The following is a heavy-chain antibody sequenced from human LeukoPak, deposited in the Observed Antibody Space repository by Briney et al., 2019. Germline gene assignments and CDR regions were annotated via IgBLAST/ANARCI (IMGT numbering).Heavy chain of an antibody. V-gene: IGHV3-30-3*01. J-gene: IGHJ3*02. Sequence: PGRSLRLSCAASGFTFSSYAMHWVRQAPGKGLEWVAVISYDGSNKYYADSVKGRFTISRDNAKNSLYLQMNSLRAEDTALYYCATNGGLVRGVIPSEDAFDIWGQGTMVTVSS. CDR3: ATNGGLVRGVIPSEDAFDI. D-gene: IGHD3-10*01. CDR2: ISYDGSNK. CDR1: GFTFSSYA.